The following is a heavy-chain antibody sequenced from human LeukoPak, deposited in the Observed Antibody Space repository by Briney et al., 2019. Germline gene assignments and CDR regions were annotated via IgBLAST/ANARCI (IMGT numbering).Heavy chain of an antibody. V-gene: IGHV4-59*08. D-gene: IGHD6-13*01. CDR1: GGSISSYY. Sequence: SETLSLTCTVSGGSISSYYWSWIRQPPGKGLEWIGYIYYSGSTNYNPSLKSRVTISVDTSKNQFSLKLSSVTAADTAVYYCARLPRGAAAGDFDYWGQGTLVTVSX. CDR2: IYYSGST. CDR3: ARLPRGAAAGDFDY. J-gene: IGHJ4*02.